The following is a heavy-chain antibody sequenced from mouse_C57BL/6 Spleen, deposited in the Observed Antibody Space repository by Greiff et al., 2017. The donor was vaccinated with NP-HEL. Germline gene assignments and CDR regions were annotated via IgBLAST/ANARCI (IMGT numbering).Heavy chain of an antibody. D-gene: IGHD3-2*02. Sequence: VQLQQPGAELVKPGASVKMSCKASGYTFTSYWITWVKQRPGQGLEWIGDIYPGSGSTNYNEKFKSKATLTVDTSSRTAYMQLSSLPSEYSAVYYCARQGSSDAFAYWGQGTLVTVSA. CDR3: ARQGSSDAFAY. V-gene: IGHV1-55*01. CDR2: IYPGSGST. J-gene: IGHJ3*01. CDR1: GYTFTSYW.